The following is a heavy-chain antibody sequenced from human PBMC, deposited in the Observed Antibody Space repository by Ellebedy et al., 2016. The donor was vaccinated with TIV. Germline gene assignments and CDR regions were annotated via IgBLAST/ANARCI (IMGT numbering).Heavy chain of an antibody. J-gene: IGHJ5*02. CDR3: ARDLMASGWFDP. CDR2: IHYSGTS. V-gene: IGHV4-59*01. CDR1: GGSISNYS. Sequence: MPSETLSLTCTVSGGSISNYSWSWIRQPPGKGLEWIGFIHYSGTSNYNPSLKSRVIVSVDTSKNHFSLKLRSVTAADTPVYYCARDLMASGWFDPWGQGTLVTVSS. D-gene: IGHD3-10*01.